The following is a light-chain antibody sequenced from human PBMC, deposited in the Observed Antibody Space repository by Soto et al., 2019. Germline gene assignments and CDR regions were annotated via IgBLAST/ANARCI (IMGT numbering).Light chain of an antibody. CDR2: GAT. Sequence: EIVMTQSPATLSVSPGERATLSCRVSQSVSIFLAWYQQKPGQAPRLPIHGATTRSTGTPARFSGSGSGQEFTLTISTPQSEDFAVYDYQQYNNWPRTFSQGTKVEIK. V-gene: IGKV3-15*01. CDR1: QSVSIF. CDR3: QQYNNWPRT. J-gene: IGKJ1*01.